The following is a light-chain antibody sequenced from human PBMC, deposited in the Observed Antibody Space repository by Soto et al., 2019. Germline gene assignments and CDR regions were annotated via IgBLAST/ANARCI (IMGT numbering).Light chain of an antibody. CDR1: QSIGTW. CDR3: RQYKTYT. J-gene: IGKJ5*01. V-gene: IGKV1-5*02. CDR2: DAS. Sequence: IQLTQSPPYLSASVGERVNIICRASQSIGTWLAWHQQKPGKAPNLLMFDASTLHTGVPSRFSGSGDGTEFALSISSLQPDDSAIYFCRQYKTYTFGRGTRLEI.